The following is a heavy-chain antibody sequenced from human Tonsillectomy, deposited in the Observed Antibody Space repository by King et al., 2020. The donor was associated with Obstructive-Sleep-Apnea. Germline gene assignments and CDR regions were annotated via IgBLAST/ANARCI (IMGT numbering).Heavy chain of an antibody. J-gene: IGHJ6*02. CDR2: INPNSGGT. Sequence: VQLVESGAEVKKPGASVKVSCKASGYTFTGYFMHWVRQAPGQGLEWMGWINPNSGGTKFAQKFQGRVTMTRDTSISTAYMELSRLRSDDTAVYYCAISQVRGRGLEVWGQGTTVTVSS. V-gene: IGHV1-2*02. D-gene: IGHD3-10*01. CDR1: GYTFTGYF. CDR3: AISQVRGRGLEV.